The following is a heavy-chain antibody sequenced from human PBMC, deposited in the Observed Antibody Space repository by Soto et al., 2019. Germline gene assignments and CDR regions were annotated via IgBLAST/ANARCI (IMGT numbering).Heavy chain of an antibody. CDR1: GFTFSDYY. CDR3: AGVGQWLVPEKDGMDV. V-gene: IGHV3-11*06. CDR2: ISSSSSYT. Sequence: PGGSLRLSCAASGFTFSDYYMSWIRQAPGKGLEWVSYISSSSSYTNYADSVKGRFTISRDNAKNSLYLQMNSLRAEDTAVYYCAGVGQWLVPEKDGMDVRGKGTTVTVSS. J-gene: IGHJ6*04. D-gene: IGHD6-19*01.